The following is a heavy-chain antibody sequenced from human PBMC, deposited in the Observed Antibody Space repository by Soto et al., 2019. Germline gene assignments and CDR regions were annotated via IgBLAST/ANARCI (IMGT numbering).Heavy chain of an antibody. J-gene: IGHJ3*02. D-gene: IGHD2-15*01. V-gene: IGHV3-11*01. Sequence: PGGSLRLSCAASGFTFSDYYMSWIRQVPGKGLEWVSYISSSGSTIYYADSVKGRFTISRDNAKNSLYLQMNSLRAEDTAVYYCASACSGGSCYLGDAFDIWGQGTMVTVSS. CDR2: ISSSGSTI. CDR1: GFTFSDYY. CDR3: ASACSGGSCYLGDAFDI.